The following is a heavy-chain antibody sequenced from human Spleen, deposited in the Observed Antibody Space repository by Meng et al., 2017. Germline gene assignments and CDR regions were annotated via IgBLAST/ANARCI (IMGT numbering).Heavy chain of an antibody. CDR3: ARTSSRDDY. V-gene: IGHV1-46*01. CDR1: GYTFTSSY. CDR2: INPNDGST. D-gene: IGHD2-2*01. J-gene: IGHJ4*02. Sequence: SVKVSCKASGYTFTSSYVHWVRQAPGQGLEWMGIINPNDGSTSSAQKFQGRVTVTRDTSTSTVYMELSSLRSEDTAAYYCARTSSRDDYWGQGTLVTVSS.